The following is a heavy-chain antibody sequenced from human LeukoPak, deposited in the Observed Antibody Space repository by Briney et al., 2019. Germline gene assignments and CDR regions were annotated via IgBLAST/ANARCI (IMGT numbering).Heavy chain of an antibody. D-gene: IGHD3-16*01. CDR2: IYYSGSA. Sequence: PSETLSLTCTVSGGSISSYYWSWIRQPPGKGLEWIGYIYYSGSANYNPSLKSRVTTSINTSKNQFSLKLTSVTAADTAVYYCARSQIWVYDYVRGSPQPTFDYWGQGTLVTVSS. CDR1: GGSISSYY. J-gene: IGHJ4*02. V-gene: IGHV4-59*08. CDR3: ARSQIWVYDYVRGSPQPTFDY.